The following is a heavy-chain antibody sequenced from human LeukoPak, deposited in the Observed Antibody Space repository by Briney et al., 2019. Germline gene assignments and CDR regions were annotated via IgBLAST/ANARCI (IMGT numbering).Heavy chain of an antibody. CDR2: ISSSSSYI. J-gene: IGHJ4*02. CDR1: GFTFSSYS. D-gene: IGHD1-26*01. V-gene: IGHV3-21*01. CDR3: ATHPQRYSGSYYFDY. Sequence: GSLRLSCAASGFTFSSYSMNWVRQAPGKGLEWVSSISSSSSYIYYADSVKGRFTISRDNAKNSLYLQMNSLRAEDTAVYYCATHPQRYSGSYYFDYWGQGTLVTVSS.